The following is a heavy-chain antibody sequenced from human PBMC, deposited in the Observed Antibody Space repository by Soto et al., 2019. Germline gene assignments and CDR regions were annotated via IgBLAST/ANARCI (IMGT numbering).Heavy chain of an antibody. CDR1: GFPFTSYG. CDR3: VGGQYYFDY. J-gene: IGHJ4*02. Sequence: QVQLVESGAGVVQPGRSLRLSCAASGFPFTSYGMHWVREGPDKGLEWVAIISYDGSDKYYADSVKGRFTISRDNSKNTLNLQMNSLRPEDTALYYCVGGQYYFDYRGQGTLVIVSS. D-gene: IGHD3-10*01. V-gene: IGHV3-30*03. CDR2: ISYDGSDK.